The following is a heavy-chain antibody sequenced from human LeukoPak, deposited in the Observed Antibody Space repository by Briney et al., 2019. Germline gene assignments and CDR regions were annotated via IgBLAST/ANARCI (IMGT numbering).Heavy chain of an antibody. Sequence: QPGESLRLSWSATGFTFSSYGMHWVRQAPGKGLEWVAVISYDGSNKYYADSVKGRFTISRDNSKNTLYLQMNSLRAEDTAVYYCAKDGVHVTMVRGVKHYYGMDVWGKGTTVTVSS. CDR2: ISYDGSNK. J-gene: IGHJ6*04. D-gene: IGHD3-10*01. CDR3: AKDGVHVTMVRGVKHYYGMDV. V-gene: IGHV3-30*18. CDR1: GFTFSSYG.